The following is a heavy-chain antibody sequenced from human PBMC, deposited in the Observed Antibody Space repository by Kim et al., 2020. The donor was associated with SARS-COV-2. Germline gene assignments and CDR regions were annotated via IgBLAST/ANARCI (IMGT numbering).Heavy chain of an antibody. V-gene: IGHV3-30-3*01. CDR1: GFTFSSYA. Sequence: GGSLRLSCAASGFTFSSYAMHWVRQAPGKGLEWVAVISYDGSNKYYADSVKGRFTISRDNSKNTLYLQMNSLRAEDTAVYYCASPPGVRVAAAPDHAFDIWGQGTMVTVSS. CDR2: ISYDGSNK. J-gene: IGHJ3*02. D-gene: IGHD6-13*01. CDR3: ASPPGVRVAAAPDHAFDI.